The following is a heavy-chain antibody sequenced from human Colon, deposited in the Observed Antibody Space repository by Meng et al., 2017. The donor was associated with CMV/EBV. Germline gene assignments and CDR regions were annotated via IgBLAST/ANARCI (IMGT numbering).Heavy chain of an antibody. CDR3: ARVVTVIASRLGY. Sequence: TFTGYYMPWVRQAPGQGLEWMGWINSNSGGTNYAQKFQGRVTMTRDTSTNTAYLELSSLRSDDTAVYYCARVVTVIASRLGYWGQGTLVTVSS. D-gene: IGHD6-6*01. J-gene: IGHJ4*02. V-gene: IGHV1-2*02. CDR1: TFTGYY. CDR2: INSNSGGT.